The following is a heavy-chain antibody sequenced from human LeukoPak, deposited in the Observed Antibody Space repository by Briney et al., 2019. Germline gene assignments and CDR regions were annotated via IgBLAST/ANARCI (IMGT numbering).Heavy chain of an antibody. D-gene: IGHD2-8*01. CDR3: ARVGDIVLMVYD. J-gene: IGHJ4*02. V-gene: IGHV4-31*03. Sequence: SQTLSLTCTVSGGSISSGGYYWSWIRQHPGNGLQWIGYIYYSGSTYYNPSLKSRVTISVDTSKNQFSLKLSSVTDADTAVYYCARVGDIVLMVYDWGQGTLVTVSS. CDR2: IYYSGST. CDR1: GGSISSGGYY.